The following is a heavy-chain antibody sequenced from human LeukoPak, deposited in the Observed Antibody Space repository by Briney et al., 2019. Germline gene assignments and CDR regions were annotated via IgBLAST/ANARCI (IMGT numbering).Heavy chain of an antibody. J-gene: IGHJ2*01. CDR3: ARGSNVGGWRFGRFDL. Sequence: PGGSLRLSCAASGFTFDDYALHWVRHAPGKGLEWVSGISWNSGSIVYADSVKGRFTISRDNAKNSLYLQMNSLRAEDMALYYCARGSNVGGWRFGRFDLWGRGTLVTVSS. CDR2: ISWNSGSI. CDR1: GFTFDDYA. V-gene: IGHV3-9*03. D-gene: IGHD6-19*01.